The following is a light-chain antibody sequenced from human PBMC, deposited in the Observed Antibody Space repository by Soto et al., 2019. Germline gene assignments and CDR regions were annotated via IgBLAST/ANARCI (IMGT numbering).Light chain of an antibody. V-gene: IGKV1-39*01. CDR2: TAS. CDR1: QSIGSY. Sequence: DIQMTQSPSSLSATLGDRVTITCRASQSIGSYLNWYQHKPGKAPNLLIYTASSLQRGVPSRFSGSGSGRDFVHTISSLQPEDSATYYCQQSYGTPWTFGQGTKVDIK. CDR3: QQSYGTPWT. J-gene: IGKJ1*01.